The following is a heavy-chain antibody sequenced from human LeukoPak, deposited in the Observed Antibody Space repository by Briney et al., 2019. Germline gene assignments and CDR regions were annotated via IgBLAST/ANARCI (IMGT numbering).Heavy chain of an antibody. Sequence: SETLSLTCTVSGGSISNYYWSWIRQPPGKGLEWIGYIYYSGSTNYNPSLKSRVTISVDTSKNQFSLKLSSVTAADTAVYYCARVEMATFAYWGQGTLVTVSS. CDR3: ARVEMATFAY. CDR2: IYYSGST. V-gene: IGHV4-59*01. D-gene: IGHD5-24*01. CDR1: GGSISNYY. J-gene: IGHJ4*02.